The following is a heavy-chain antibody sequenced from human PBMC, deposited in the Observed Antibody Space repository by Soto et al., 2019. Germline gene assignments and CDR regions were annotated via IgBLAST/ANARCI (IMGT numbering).Heavy chain of an antibody. J-gene: IGHJ4*02. CDR1: GFIFSSYG. CDR3: AKDTSLRLGDVAVDAFDS. CDR2: ISGSGGTK. V-gene: IGHV3-23*01. Sequence: EVQLLESGGGLVQPGGSLSLSCAASGFIFSSYGMSWVRQAPGKWPAWVSGISGSGGTKYYADSVKGRFTISRVNSKNILYLQMNSLRSEDTAIYYCAKDTSLRLGDVAVDAFDSWGQGTLVTVGS. D-gene: IGHD3-16*01.